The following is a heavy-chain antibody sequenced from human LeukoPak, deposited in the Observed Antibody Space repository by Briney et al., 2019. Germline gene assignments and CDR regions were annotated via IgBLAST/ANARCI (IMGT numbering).Heavy chain of an antibody. Sequence: SETLSLTCAVYGGSFSGYYWSWIRQPPGKGLEWIGEINHSGSTNYNPSLKSRVTISVDTSKNQFSLKLSSVTAADTAVYYCARDPPRGGGNYFDYWGQGTLVTVSS. J-gene: IGHJ4*02. V-gene: IGHV4-34*01. CDR3: ARDPPRGGGNYFDY. CDR2: INHSGST. CDR1: GGSFSGYY. D-gene: IGHD3-16*01.